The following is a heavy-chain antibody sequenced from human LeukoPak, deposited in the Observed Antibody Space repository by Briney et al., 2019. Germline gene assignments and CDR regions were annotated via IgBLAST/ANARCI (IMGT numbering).Heavy chain of an antibody. V-gene: IGHV4-38-2*02. CDR3: ASGTTGDY. D-gene: IGHD1-14*01. J-gene: IGHJ4*02. CDR1: GYSISSGYY. Sequence: SETLSLTCTVSGYSISSGYYWGWIRQPPGKGLEGIGSIYHSGSTYYNPALQSRGTISVDTSKNQFSLKLSSVTAADTAVYYGASGTTGDYWGQGTLVTVSS. CDR2: IYHSGST.